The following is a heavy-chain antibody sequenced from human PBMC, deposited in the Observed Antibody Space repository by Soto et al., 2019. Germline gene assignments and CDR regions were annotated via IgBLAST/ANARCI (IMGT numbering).Heavy chain of an antibody. V-gene: IGHV3-7*01. J-gene: IGHJ3*02. D-gene: IGHD5-12*01. Sequence: PWGSLRLSCAASGFTFSSYWMSWVRQAPGKGLEWVANIKQDGSEKYYVDSVKGRFTISRDNAKNSLYLQMNSLRAEDTAVYYCARDLDSGYEGSLWAFDIWGQGTMVTVSS. CDR2: IKQDGSEK. CDR3: ARDLDSGYEGSLWAFDI. CDR1: GFTFSSYW.